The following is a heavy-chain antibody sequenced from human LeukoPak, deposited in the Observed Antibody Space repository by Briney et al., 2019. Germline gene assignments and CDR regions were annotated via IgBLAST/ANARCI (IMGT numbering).Heavy chain of an antibody. CDR2: IYHSGST. V-gene: IGHV4-30-2*01. J-gene: IGHJ4*02. CDR1: GGSISSGGYS. Sequence: PSETLSLTCAVSGGSISSGGYSWSWIRQPLGKGLEWIGYIYHSGSTYFNPSLKSRVTISLDRSKNQVSLKLTSVTAADTAVYYCARVVDYYDSSGYYHYYFDSWGQGTLVTVSS. CDR3: ARVVDYYDSSGYYHYYFDS. D-gene: IGHD3-22*01.